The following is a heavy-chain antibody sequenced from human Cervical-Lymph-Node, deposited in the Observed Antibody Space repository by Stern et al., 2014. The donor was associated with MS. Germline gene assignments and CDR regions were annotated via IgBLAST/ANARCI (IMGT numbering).Heavy chain of an antibody. V-gene: IGHV3-48*01. J-gene: IGHJ4*02. D-gene: IGHD3-10*01. CDR1: GFTFSRYS. Sequence: EMQLVESGGGLVQPGESLRLSFVPSGFTFSRYSMNWLPQAPGKGLEWVSFISDTASTIYYADSVKGRFTISRDNDKNSLYLQMNSLRAEDTAVYYCARSRAVWGVTPDYWGQGTRVTVSS. CDR3: ARSRAVWGVTPDY. CDR2: ISDTASTI.